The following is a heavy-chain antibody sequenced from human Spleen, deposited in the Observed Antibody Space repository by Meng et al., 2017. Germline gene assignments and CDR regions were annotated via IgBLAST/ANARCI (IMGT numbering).Heavy chain of an antibody. V-gene: IGHV4-30-4*01. CDR2: IHHSGSA. D-gene: IGHD2-21*01. Sequence: QPQLQESGPGRVEPSQTLSLTRTVSGGSMSSGNYYWSWIRQPPGKGLEWIGYIHHSGSAYYNPSLKSRVSISVDTSKNQFSLNLNSMTAADTAVYYCASFDHIPRRNYFDYWGQGTLVTVSS. J-gene: IGHJ4*02. CDR1: GGSMSSGNYY. CDR3: ASFDHIPRRNYFDY.